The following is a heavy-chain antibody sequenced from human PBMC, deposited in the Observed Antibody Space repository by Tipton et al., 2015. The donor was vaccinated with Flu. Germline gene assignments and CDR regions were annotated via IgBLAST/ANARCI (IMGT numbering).Heavy chain of an antibody. CDR3: ARDLGSSGSFDY. CDR1: GGSINSHY. Sequence: TLSLTCTVSGGSINSHYWSWIRQPAGKGLEWIGRVYTSGNTIYNPSLKSRVTMSLDASKNQFSLSLTSVTAADSAVYFCARDLGSSGSFDYWGQGTLVTASS. D-gene: IGHD6-13*01. CDR2: VYTSGNT. V-gene: IGHV4-4*07. J-gene: IGHJ4*02.